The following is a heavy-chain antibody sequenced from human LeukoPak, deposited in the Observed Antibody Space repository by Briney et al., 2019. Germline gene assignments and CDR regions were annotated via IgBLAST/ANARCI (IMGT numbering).Heavy chain of an antibody. CDR2: ISYDGSNK. Sequence: GGSLRLSCAASGFTFSSYAMHWVRQAPGKGLEWVAVISYDGSNKYYADSVKGRFTISRDNSKNTLYLQMNSLGAEDTAVYYCARDAVVRGVIDYFDYWGQGTLVTVSS. J-gene: IGHJ4*02. D-gene: IGHD3-10*01. CDR3: ARDAVVRGVIDYFDY. CDR1: GFTFSSYA. V-gene: IGHV3-30*04.